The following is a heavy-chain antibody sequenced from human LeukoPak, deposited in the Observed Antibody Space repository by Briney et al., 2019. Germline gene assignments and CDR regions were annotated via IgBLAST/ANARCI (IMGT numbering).Heavy chain of an antibody. CDR2: INYGGTT. J-gene: IGHJ4*02. D-gene: IGHD3-10*01. CDR1: GGSISSSNYY. Sequence: TSETLSLTCTVSGGSISSSNYYWSWIRQPPGKELEWIASINYGGTTYYTPSLKSRVTISVDTSRNQFSLRPSSVTAADTAVYLCARYVVFGSGKFYFDYWGQGSLVTVSS. CDR3: ARYVVFGSGKFYFDY. V-gene: IGHV4-39*01.